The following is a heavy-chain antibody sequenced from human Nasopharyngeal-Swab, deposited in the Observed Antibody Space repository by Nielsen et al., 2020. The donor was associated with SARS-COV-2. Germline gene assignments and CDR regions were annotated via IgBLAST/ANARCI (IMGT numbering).Heavy chain of an antibody. D-gene: IGHD2-15*01. CDR2: IRSKGNSYAT. CDR1: GFIFSDSA. Sequence: GGSLRLSCAASGFIFSDSAIHWVRQASGKGLEWVGRIRSKGNSYATEYAASVEGRFTISRDDSKNTAYLQMNSLMTEDTAVYYCSRCGSSCYTGKDYWGQGTLVTVSS. V-gene: IGHV3-73*01. CDR3: SRCGSSCYTGKDY. J-gene: IGHJ4*02.